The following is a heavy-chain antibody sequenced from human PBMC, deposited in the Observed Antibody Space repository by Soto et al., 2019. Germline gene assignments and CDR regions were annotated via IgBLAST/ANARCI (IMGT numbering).Heavy chain of an antibody. V-gene: IGHV4-59*08. CDR2: ISFTGST. D-gene: IGHD1-26*01. CDR3: ARLSPGVVGIYYFDS. Sequence: PSETLSLTCTVSGGSISSYYWSWIRQPPGKGLEWIGYISFTGSTNYNPSLKSRVTISVDTSKNQFSLTLSSVTAADTAVYFCARLSPGVVGIYYFDSWGQGSLVTVSS. J-gene: IGHJ4*02. CDR1: GGSISSYY.